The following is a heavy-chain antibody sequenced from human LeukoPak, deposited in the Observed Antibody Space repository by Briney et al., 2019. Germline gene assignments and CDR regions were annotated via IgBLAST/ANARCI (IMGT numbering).Heavy chain of an antibody. CDR3: ARHLEAVAVSVDY. J-gene: IGHJ4*02. D-gene: IGHD6-19*01. CDR1: GGSISRSSYY. V-gene: IGHV4-39*01. Sequence: PSETLSLTCTVSGGSISRSSYYWGWIRQPPGKGLEWIGSTHYSGSTYYNPSLKSRVTISVDTSKNQFSLKLSSVTAADTAVYYCARHLEAVAVSVDYWGQGTLVTVSS. CDR2: THYSGST.